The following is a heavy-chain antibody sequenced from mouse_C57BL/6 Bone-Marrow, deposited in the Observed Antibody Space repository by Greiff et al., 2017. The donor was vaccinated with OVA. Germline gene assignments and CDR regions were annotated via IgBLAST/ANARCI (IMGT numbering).Heavy chain of an antibody. D-gene: IGHD2-1*01. V-gene: IGHV1-55*01. CDR3: ARWKDYGNYGYYFDD. CDR2: IYPGSGST. Sequence: QVQLQQPGAELVKPGASVKMSCKASGYTFTSYWITWVKQRPGQGLEWIGDIYPGSGSTNYNEKFKSKATLTVDTSSSTAYMQLSSLTSEDSAVYYCARWKDYGNYGYYFDDWGQGTTLTVSS. J-gene: IGHJ2*01. CDR1: GYTFTSYW.